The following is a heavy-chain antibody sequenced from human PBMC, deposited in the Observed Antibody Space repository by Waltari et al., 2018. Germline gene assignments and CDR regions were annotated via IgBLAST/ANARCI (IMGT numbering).Heavy chain of an antibody. D-gene: IGHD1-1*01. CDR2: ISHNGRT. CDR1: GGSFTSYY. J-gene: IGHJ5*02. CDR3: ARGEQLHLIRRNSFDT. Sequence: QVQLQQWGAGLLKPSETLSLPCAANGGSFTSYYGGWIRQPPGKGLEWIGEISHNGRTNENPSLKSRVAISVDTSKNHFSLKLNFLTAADTAVYYCARGEQLHLIRRNSFDTWGQGTLVTVSS. V-gene: IGHV4-34*01.